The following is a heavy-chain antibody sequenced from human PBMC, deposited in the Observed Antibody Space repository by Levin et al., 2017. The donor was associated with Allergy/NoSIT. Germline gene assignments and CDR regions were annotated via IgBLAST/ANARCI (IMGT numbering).Heavy chain of an antibody. D-gene: IGHD3-3*01. CDR1: AFTFDDYA. CDR2: ISWNSGSI. CDR3: AKEQGGVIISTGWFDP. V-gene: IGHV3-9*01. J-gene: IGHJ5*02. Sequence: SCAASAFTFDDYAMHWVRQAPGKGLEWVSGISWNSGSIAYADSVKGRFAISRDKAKNSLYLQMNSLRAEDTALYYCAKEQGGVIISTGWFDPWGQGTLVTVSS.